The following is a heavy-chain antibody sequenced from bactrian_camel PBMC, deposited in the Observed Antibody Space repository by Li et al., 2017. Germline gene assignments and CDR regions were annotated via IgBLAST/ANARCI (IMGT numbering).Heavy chain of an antibody. Sequence: QLVESGGGLVQPGGSLRLSCAASGFTFSSYWMYWVRQAPGKGLEWVSVIRWSGDNTHYADSVKGQFTISGDNAKNTVYLQMNSLKPEDTAVYYCVRHVAGADNYWGQGTQVTVS. CDR2: IRWSGDNT. CDR3: VRHVAGADNY. J-gene: IGHJ4*01. V-gene: IGHV3S25*01. CDR1: GFTFSSYW.